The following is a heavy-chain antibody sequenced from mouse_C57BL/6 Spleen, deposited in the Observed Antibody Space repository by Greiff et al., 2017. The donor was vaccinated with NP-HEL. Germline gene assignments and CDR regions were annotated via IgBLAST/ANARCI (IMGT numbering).Heavy chain of an antibody. CDR2: IYPGDGDT. CDR3: ARSVYYGNCYAMDY. CDR1: GYAFSSSW. V-gene: IGHV1-82*01. J-gene: IGHJ4*01. D-gene: IGHD2-1*01. Sequence: VQLQQSGPELVKPGASVKISCKASGYAFSSSWMNWVKQRPGKGLEWIGRIYPGDGDTNYNGKFKGKATLTADKSSSTAYMKLSSLTSEDSAVYFCARSVYYGNCYAMDYWGQGTSVTVSS.